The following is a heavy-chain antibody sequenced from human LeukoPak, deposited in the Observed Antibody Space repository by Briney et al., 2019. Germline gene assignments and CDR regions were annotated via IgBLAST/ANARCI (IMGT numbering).Heavy chain of an antibody. J-gene: IGHJ4*02. CDR1: GFTFSSYW. D-gene: IGHD2-15*01. V-gene: IGHV3-7*01. CDR2: IKQDGSEK. Sequence: PGGSLRLSCAASGFTFSSYWMSWVRQAPGRGLEWVANIKQDGSEKYYVDSVKGRFTISRDNAKNSLYLQMNSLRAEDTAVYYCARDGTYCSGGSCYPGGYWGQGTLVTVSS. CDR3: ARDGTYCSGGSCYPGGY.